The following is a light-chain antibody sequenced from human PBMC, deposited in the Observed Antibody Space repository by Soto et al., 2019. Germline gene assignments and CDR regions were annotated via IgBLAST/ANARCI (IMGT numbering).Light chain of an antibody. Sequence: SYELTQPPSVSVAPGKTARITCGGNNIGSKSVHWYQQKTGQAPVLVIYYDSDRPSGIPERFSGSNCGNTATLTISRVEAGDEADYYCHVWDSSSDHPVFGGGTKVTVL. V-gene: IGLV3-21*04. J-gene: IGLJ2*01. CDR1: NIGSKS. CDR2: YDS. CDR3: HVWDSSSDHPV.